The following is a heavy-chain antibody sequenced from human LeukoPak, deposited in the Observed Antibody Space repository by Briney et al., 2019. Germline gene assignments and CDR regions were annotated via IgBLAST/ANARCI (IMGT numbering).Heavy chain of an antibody. CDR3: ANLTH. V-gene: IGHV3-48*02. J-gene: IGHJ4*02. D-gene: IGHD2-21*02. CDR1: GFSFSNYS. CDR2: ISRTGNIV. Sequence: GGSLRRSGVATGFSFSNYSMHWVRQAPGKGLEWVSYISRTGNIVYYADSVKGRFTIARNNAKDSLFLQMDSLRDEDTAVYYCANLTHWGQGILVTVSS.